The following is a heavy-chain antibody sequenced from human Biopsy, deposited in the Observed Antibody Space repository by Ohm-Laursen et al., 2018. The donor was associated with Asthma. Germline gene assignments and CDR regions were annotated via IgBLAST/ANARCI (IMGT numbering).Heavy chain of an antibody. D-gene: IGHD3-3*01. CDR3: ARRITIFGVVQKDHGMDA. V-gene: IGHV4-39*01. J-gene: IGHJ6*02. CDR1: GGSMTPTSHY. CDR2: ISYGGKT. Sequence: SETLSLTCTVSGGSMTPTSHYRDWIRQAPGKGLEWIGYISYGGKTSYNPSLKNRFTISRDTSKNQFSLRLTSVTAADTAVYFCARRITIFGVVQKDHGMDAWGQGTTVIVSS.